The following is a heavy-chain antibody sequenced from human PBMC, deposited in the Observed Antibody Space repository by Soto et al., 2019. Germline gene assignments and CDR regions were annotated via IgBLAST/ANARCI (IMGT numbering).Heavy chain of an antibody. CDR3: ARDPYPGLRGDAFDI. Sequence: GGSLRLSCAASGFTFGASNLQWVRQASGKGLEWLGRIGSKGETYATTYAASVKGRFTISRDDSKNTAYLQMNSLKTEDTAVYYCARDPYPGLRGDAFDIWGQGTMVTVSS. J-gene: IGHJ3*02. V-gene: IGHV3-73*01. CDR2: IGSKGETYAT. CDR1: GFTFGASN. D-gene: IGHD1-1*01.